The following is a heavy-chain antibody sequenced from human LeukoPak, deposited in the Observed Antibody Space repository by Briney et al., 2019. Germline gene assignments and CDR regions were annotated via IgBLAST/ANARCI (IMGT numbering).Heavy chain of an antibody. CDR1: GFTFRSYA. Sequence: PGGSLRLSCAASGFTFRSYAMSWVRQAPGKGLEWVSAISGSGGSTYYAHSVKGRFTISSDNSKNTLYLQMNSLRAEDTAVYYCAKPGIAAAGLNWFDPWGQGTLVTVSS. CDR3: AKPGIAAAGLNWFDP. CDR2: ISGSGGST. V-gene: IGHV3-23*01. J-gene: IGHJ5*02. D-gene: IGHD6-13*01.